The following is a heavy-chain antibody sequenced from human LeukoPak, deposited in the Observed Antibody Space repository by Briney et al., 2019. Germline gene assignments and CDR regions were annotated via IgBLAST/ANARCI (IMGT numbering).Heavy chain of an antibody. CDR1: GGSISRGSYY. J-gene: IGHJ3*02. CDR2: IYTSGST. Sequence: SETLSLTCTVSGGSISRGSYYWSWIRQPAGKGLEWIGRIYTSGSTNYNPSLKSRVTISVDTSKNQFSLKLSSVTAADTAVYYCARPGYYSRDAFDIWGQGTMVTVSS. CDR3: ARPGYYSRDAFDI. D-gene: IGHD3-3*01. V-gene: IGHV4-61*02.